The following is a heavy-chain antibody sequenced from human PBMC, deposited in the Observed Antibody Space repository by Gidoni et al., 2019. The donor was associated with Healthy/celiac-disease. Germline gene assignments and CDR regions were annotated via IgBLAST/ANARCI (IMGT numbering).Heavy chain of an antibody. CDR2: ISSSGSTI. CDR1: GFTFSSYE. Sequence: EVQLVESGGGLVQPGGSLRLSCAASGFTFSSYEMNWGRQAPGKGLEWVSYISSSGSTIYYADSVKGRFTIARENAKNSLYLQMNSMRAEDTAVYYCARESGSYIEGYFDYWGQGTLVTVSS. D-gene: IGHD1-26*01. CDR3: ARESGSYIEGYFDY. J-gene: IGHJ4*02. V-gene: IGHV3-48*03.